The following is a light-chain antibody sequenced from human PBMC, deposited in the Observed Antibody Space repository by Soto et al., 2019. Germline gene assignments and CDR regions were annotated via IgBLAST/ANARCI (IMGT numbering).Light chain of an antibody. V-gene: IGKV3-20*01. CDR1: QSVSSSY. Sequence: EIVLTQSPGTLPLSPGERATLSCRASQSVSSSYLAWYQQKPGQAPRLLIYGASNRATGIPDRFSGSGSGTDFTLTISRLEPEDFAVYYCQQYGSSPITFGQGTRLENK. CDR2: GAS. CDR3: QQYGSSPIT. J-gene: IGKJ5*01.